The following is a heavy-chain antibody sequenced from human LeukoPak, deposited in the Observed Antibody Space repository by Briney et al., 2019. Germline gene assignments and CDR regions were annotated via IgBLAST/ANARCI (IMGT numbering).Heavy chain of an antibody. V-gene: IGHV3-11*01. Sequence: GGALRLSCAVSGLNFNDHYIIWIGQAPGKGLEGVAHIGSTGGAILYADSVKPRFPISRHNAKSSVYLEMNTLRLEHTAVYHCATPLPIPPTSHHWGQGTLVTVST. CDR3: ATPLPIPPTSHH. CDR2: IGSTGGAI. CDR1: GLNFNDHY. D-gene: IGHD2-21*01. J-gene: IGHJ1*01.